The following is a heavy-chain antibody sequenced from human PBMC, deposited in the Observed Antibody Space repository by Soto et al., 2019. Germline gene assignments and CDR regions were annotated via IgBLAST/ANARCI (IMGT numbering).Heavy chain of an antibody. Sequence: QVQLVQSGAEVKKPGASVKVSCKASGYTFTSYAMHWVRQAPGQRLEWMGWINAGNGNTKYSQKFQGRVTITRDTAASTAYMELSSLRSEDTAVYYCARRGIAVAAIDYWGQGTLVTVSS. CDR2: INAGNGNT. V-gene: IGHV1-3*01. CDR3: ARRGIAVAAIDY. J-gene: IGHJ4*02. CDR1: GYTFTSYA. D-gene: IGHD6-19*01.